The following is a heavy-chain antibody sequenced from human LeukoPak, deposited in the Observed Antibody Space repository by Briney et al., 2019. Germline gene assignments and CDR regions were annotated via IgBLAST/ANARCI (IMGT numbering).Heavy chain of an antibody. CDR2: ISGSGGST. D-gene: IGHD6-19*01. J-gene: IGHJ5*02. CDR1: GFTFSSYA. V-gene: IGHV3-23*01. Sequence: GGSLRLSCAASGFTFSSYAMSWVRQAPGKGLEWVSAISGSGGSTYYADSVKGRFTISRDNSKNTLYLQMNSLRVEDTAVYYCAKGLAVAGIWENWCDPWGQGTLVIVSS. CDR3: AKGLAVAGIWENWCDP.